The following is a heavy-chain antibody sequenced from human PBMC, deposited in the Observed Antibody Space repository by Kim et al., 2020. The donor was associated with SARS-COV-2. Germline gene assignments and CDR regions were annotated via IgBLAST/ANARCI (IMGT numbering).Heavy chain of an antibody. CDR1: GYTFTSYG. CDR2: ISAYNGNT. J-gene: IGHJ6*02. CDR3: ASKAPRDIVVVPAAVPGGYYYYGMDV. V-gene: IGHV1-18*01. D-gene: IGHD2-2*01. Sequence: ASVKVSCKASGYTFTSYGISWVRQAPGQGLEWMGWISAYNGNTNYAQKLQGRVTMTTDTSTSTAYMELRSLRSDDTAVYYCASKAPRDIVVVPAAVPGGYYYYGMDVWGQGTTVTVSS.